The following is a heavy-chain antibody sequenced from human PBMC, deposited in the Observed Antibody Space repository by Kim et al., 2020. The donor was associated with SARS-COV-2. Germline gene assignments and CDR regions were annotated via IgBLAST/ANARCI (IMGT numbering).Heavy chain of an antibody. Sequence: GGSLRLSCAASGFTFSSYEMNWVRQAPGKGLEWVSYISSSGSTIYYADSVKGRFTISRDNAKNSLYLQMNSLRAEDTAVYYCARAGPTGNPPGGYSGYDLFNYYGMDVWGQGTTVTVSS. CDR1: GFTFSSYE. V-gene: IGHV3-48*03. CDR2: ISSSGSTI. CDR3: ARAGPTGNPPGGYSGYDLFNYYGMDV. D-gene: IGHD5-12*01. J-gene: IGHJ6*02.